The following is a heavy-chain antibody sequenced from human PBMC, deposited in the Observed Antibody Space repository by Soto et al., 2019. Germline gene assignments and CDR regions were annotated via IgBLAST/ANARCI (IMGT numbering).Heavy chain of an antibody. CDR1: GYTFTSYA. CDR2: INAGNGNT. J-gene: IGHJ5*02. CDR3: ARQISPAAPGRSHNWFDP. Sequence: QVQLVQSGAEVKKPGASVKVSCKASGYTFTSYAMHWVRQAPGQRLEWMGWINAGNGNTKYSQKFQGRVTITRDTSASTAYMELSSLRSEDTAVYYCARQISPAAPGRSHNWFDPWGQGTLVTVSS. V-gene: IGHV1-3*01. D-gene: IGHD2-2*01.